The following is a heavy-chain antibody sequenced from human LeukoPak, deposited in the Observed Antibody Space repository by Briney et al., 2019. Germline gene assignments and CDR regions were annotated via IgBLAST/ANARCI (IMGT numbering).Heavy chain of an antibody. J-gene: IGHJ4*02. CDR3: AKDRTPYYDFWSGSIWVSSPSYYFDY. V-gene: IGHV3-23*01. D-gene: IGHD3-3*01. Sequence: PGGSLRLSCAASGFTFSSYAMSWVRQAPGKGLEWVSAISGSGGSTYYADSVKGRFTISRDNSKNTLYLQMNSLRAEDTAVYYCAKDRTPYYDFWSGSIWVSSPSYYFDYWGQGTLVTVSS. CDR2: ISGSGGST. CDR1: GFTFSSYA.